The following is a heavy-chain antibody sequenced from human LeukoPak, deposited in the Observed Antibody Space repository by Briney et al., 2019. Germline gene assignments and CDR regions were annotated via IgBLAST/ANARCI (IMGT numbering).Heavy chain of an antibody. D-gene: IGHD1-26*01. Sequence: PGRSLRLSCAASGFTFSSYGMHWVRQAPGKGLEWVAVIWYDGSNKYYADSVKGRFTISRDNSKNTLYLQMNSLRAEDTAVYYCAKEEWEVMAYRGQGTLVTVSS. CDR2: IWYDGSNK. J-gene: IGHJ4*02. V-gene: IGHV3-33*06. CDR3: AKEEWEVMAY. CDR1: GFTFSSYG.